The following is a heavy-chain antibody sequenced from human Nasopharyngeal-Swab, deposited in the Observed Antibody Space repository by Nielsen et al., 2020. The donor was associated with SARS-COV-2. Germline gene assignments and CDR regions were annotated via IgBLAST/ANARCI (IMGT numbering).Heavy chain of an antibody. V-gene: IGHV2-5*01. CDR3: AHRIIGVRDGYSNWFDP. D-gene: IGHD5-24*01. CDR2: IYWNDDK. CDR1: GFSLSTSGVG. Sequence: SGPTLVKPTQTLTLTCTFSGFSLSTSGVGVGWIRQPPGKALEWLALIYWNDDKRYSPSLKSRLTITKDTSKNQVVLTMTNMDPVDTATYYCAHRIIGVRDGYSNWFDPWGQGTLVTVSS. J-gene: IGHJ5*02.